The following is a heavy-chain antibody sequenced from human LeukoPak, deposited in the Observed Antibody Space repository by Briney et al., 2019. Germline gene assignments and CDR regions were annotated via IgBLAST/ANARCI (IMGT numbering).Heavy chain of an antibody. CDR3: ARANLWFGELGWIDP. CDR2: INTNTGNP. D-gene: IGHD3-10*01. CDR1: GYTFTTYA. V-gene: IGHV7-4-1*02. Sequence: GASVKVSCKASGYTFTTYAMNWVRQAPGQGLEWMGWINTNTGNPTNAQAFTGRFVFSLDTSVNTAYLQISSLKADDTAVYYCARANLWFGELGWIDPWGQGTLVTVSS. J-gene: IGHJ5*02.